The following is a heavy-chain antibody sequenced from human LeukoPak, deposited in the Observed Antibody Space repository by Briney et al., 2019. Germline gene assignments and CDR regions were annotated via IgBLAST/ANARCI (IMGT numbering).Heavy chain of an antibody. CDR2: ISGSSSYI. J-gene: IGHJ4*02. D-gene: IGHD3-10*01. Sequence: GGSLRLSCAASGFTFSTYNMNWVRQAPGKGLEWVSSISGSSSYIYYADSVKGRFSISRDNAKNSLYLQMNSLRAEDTAVYYCARDAGRFGELLFDYWGQGTLVTVSS. CDR3: ARDAGRFGELLFDY. CDR1: GFTFSTYN. V-gene: IGHV3-21*01.